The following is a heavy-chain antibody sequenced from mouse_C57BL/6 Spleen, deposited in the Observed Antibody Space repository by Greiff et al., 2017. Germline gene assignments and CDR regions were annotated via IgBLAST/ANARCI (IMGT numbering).Heavy chain of an antibody. Sequence: VQLQQPGAELVKPGASVTLSCKASGYTFTSYWMHWVKQRPGQGLEWIGMINPNSGSTKYNEKFKSKATLTVDKSSSQAYMRLSIRTSEDSAVYYCARFLYDYLYAMDYWGQGTSVTVSS. V-gene: IGHV1-64*01. J-gene: IGHJ4*01. CDR2: INPNSGST. CDR1: GYTFTSYW. D-gene: IGHD2-4*01. CDR3: ARFLYDYLYAMDY.